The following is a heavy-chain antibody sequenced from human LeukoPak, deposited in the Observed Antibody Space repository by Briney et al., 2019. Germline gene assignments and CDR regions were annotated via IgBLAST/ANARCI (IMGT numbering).Heavy chain of an antibody. V-gene: IGHV4-34*01. CDR2: INHSGST. CDR1: GGSISSYY. J-gene: IGHJ4*02. Sequence: SETLSLTCTVSGGSISSYYWSWIRQPPGKGLEWIGEINHSGSTNYNPSLKSRVTISVDTSKNQFSLKLSSVTAADTAVYYCAREAAAGTVDYWGQGTLVTVSS. D-gene: IGHD6-13*01. CDR3: AREAAAGTVDY.